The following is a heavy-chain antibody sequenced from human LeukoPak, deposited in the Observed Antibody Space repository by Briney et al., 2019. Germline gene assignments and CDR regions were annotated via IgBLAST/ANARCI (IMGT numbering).Heavy chain of an antibody. D-gene: IGHD3-22*01. Sequence: SETLSLTCSVSGDSISFYFWTWIRQPPGKGLEWIGNIYYSGSTKYNPSLKSRVTISVDTSKNHFSLKLSSVTAADTAVYYCARHGNYYDSSGYNYYFDYWGQGTLGTVSS. CDR1: GDSISFYF. V-gene: IGHV4-59*08. CDR2: IYYSGST. CDR3: ARHGNYYDSSGYNYYFDY. J-gene: IGHJ4*02.